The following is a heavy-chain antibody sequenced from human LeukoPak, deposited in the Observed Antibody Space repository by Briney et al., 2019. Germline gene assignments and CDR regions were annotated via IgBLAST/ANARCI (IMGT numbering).Heavy chain of an antibody. CDR2: IIPIFGTA. CDR3: GISGSHSGYYYYMDV. J-gene: IGHJ6*03. CDR1: GGTFSRNA. Sequence: GASVKVSCKTSGGTFSRNAISWVRQAPGQGLEWMGGIIPIFGTADYPQNFQGRVTVTTDESASTAYMELSSLRSEDTAVYYCGISGSHSGYYYYMDVWGKGTTVTVSS. V-gene: IGHV1-69*05. D-gene: IGHD1-26*01.